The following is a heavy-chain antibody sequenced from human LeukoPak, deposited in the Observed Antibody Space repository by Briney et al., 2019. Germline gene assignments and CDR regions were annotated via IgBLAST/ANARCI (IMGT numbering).Heavy chain of an antibody. V-gene: IGHV5-51*01. Sequence: GESLKISCKGSGYSFTSYWIGWVRQMPGKGLEWMGIIYPGDSDTRYSPSFQGQVTISADKSISTAYLQWSSLKASDTAMYYCARGGGGRWLQLTAFDIWGQGTMVTVSS. CDR1: GYSFTSYW. CDR2: IYPGDSDT. J-gene: IGHJ3*02. CDR3: ARGGGGRWLQLTAFDI. D-gene: IGHD5-24*01.